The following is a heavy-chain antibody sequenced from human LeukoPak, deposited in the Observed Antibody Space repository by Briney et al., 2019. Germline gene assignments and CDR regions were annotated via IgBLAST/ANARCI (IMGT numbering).Heavy chain of an antibody. D-gene: IGHD3-10*01. V-gene: IGHV3-15*01. J-gene: IGHJ6*03. Sequence: GGSLRLSCAASGFTFSHAWMSWVRQAPGKGLEWVGRIKSKTDGGTTDYAAPVKGRFTISRDDSKNTLYLQMNSLKTEDTAVYYCTTMVRGATPIVGYYYYYMDVWGKGTTVTVSS. CDR3: TTMVRGATPIVGYYYYYMDV. CDR2: IKSKTDGGTT. CDR1: GFTFSHAW.